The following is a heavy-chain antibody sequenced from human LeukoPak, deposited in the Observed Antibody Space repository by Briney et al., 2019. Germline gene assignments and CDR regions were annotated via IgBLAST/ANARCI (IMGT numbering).Heavy chain of an antibody. CDR3: ARDRPMVGNYYYGVDV. D-gene: IGHD2-8*01. J-gene: IGHJ6*02. V-gene: IGHV4-59*01. CDR2: IYYSGST. Sequence: GSLRLSCAASGFTFSNFAMSWVRQPPGKGLEWIGYIYYSGSTNYNPSLKSRVTMSVDTSKNQFSLKLSSVTAADTAVYYCARDRPMVGNYYYGVDVWGQGTTVTVSS. CDR1: GFTFSNFA.